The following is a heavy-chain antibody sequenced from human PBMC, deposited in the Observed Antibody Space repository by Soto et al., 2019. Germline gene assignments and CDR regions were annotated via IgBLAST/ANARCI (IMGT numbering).Heavy chain of an antibody. D-gene: IGHD2-15*01. J-gene: IGHJ5*02. V-gene: IGHV4-39*01. CDR1: GGSISSSSYY. CDR2: TYYSGST. Sequence: PSETLSLTCTVSGGSISSSSYYWGWIRQPPGKGLEWIGSTYYSGSTYYNPSLKSRVTISVDTSKNQFSLKLSSVTAADTAVYYCARHLVVVAATGGFDPWCQRTLVTVSS. CDR3: ARHLVVVAATGGFDP.